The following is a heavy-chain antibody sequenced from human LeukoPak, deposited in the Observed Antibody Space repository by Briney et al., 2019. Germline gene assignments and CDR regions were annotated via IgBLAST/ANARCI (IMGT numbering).Heavy chain of an antibody. Sequence: SETLSLTCTVSGGSVSGYHWSWIRQPPGQGLKCIGHIYFTGSTTYNPSLKSRVTISVDTSQNQFSLSLTSVTSADTAVYYCAGVTAAGGGFDHWGQGTLVTVSS. V-gene: IGHV4-59*02. CDR1: GGSVSGYH. D-gene: IGHD2-15*01. CDR3: AGVTAAGGGFDH. CDR2: IYFTGST. J-gene: IGHJ4*02.